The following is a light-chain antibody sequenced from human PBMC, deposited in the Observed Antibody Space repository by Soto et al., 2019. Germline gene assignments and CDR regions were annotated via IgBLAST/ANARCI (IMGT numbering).Light chain of an antibody. Sequence: QSVLTQSPSASASLGASVKLTCTLSSGHSSYAIAWHQQQPEKGPRYLMRVNTDGSHIKGDGIPDRFSGSSSGAERYLTISSLQSEDEADYCCQTWGTGTVVFAGGTKLTVL. V-gene: IGLV4-69*01. CDR3: QTWGTGTVV. J-gene: IGLJ2*01. CDR1: SGHSSYA. CDR2: VNTDGSH.